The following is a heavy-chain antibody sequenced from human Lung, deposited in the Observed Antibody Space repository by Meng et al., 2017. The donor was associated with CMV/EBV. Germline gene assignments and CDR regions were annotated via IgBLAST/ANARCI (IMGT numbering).Heavy chain of an antibody. Sequence: SXAASGFTFDDYAMRWVRQAPGKGLEWVSGISWNSGSIGYADSVKGRFTISRDNAKNSLYLQMNSLRAEDTALYYCAKDIGETGFWSGYGFDYWGQGTLVXVSS. CDR2: ISWNSGSI. CDR3: AKDIGETGFWSGYGFDY. J-gene: IGHJ4*02. CDR1: GFTFDDYA. D-gene: IGHD3-3*01. V-gene: IGHV3-9*01.